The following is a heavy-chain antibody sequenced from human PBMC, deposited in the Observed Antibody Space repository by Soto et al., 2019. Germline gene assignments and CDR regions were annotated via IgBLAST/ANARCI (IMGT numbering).Heavy chain of an antibody. CDR2: ISDDGSNK. D-gene: IGHD3-3*01. Sequence: QVQLVESGGGVVQPGRYLRVSCAASGVTFNSYAMHWVRQAPGKGLEWVAVISDDGSNKYYADSVKGRFTISRDNSKNTLYLQMNSLRAEDTAVYYCARETYYDFWSGPYFGMDVWGQGTTVTVSS. CDR1: GVTFNSYA. J-gene: IGHJ6*02. CDR3: ARETYYDFWSGPYFGMDV. V-gene: IGHV3-30-3*01.